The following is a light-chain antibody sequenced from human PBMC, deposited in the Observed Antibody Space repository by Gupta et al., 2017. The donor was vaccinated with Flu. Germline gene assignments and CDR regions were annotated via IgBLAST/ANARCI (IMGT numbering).Light chain of an antibody. J-gene: IGKJ3*01. CDR2: DAS. CDR3: QQRSNWLFT. Sequence: PAILSLSPGKRATLSCRARQPIRNFLAWYQHKPGQPPRLLIHDASNRGTGIPARFSGSGSGTDFTLTISSLEPEDFAVYYCQQRSNWLFTFGPGTKVDI. CDR1: QPIRNF. V-gene: IGKV3-11*01.